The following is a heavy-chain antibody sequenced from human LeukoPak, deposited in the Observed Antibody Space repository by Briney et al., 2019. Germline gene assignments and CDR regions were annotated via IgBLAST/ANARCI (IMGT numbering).Heavy chain of an antibody. CDR2: IYGGGSGST. D-gene: IGHD1-14*01. V-gene: IGHV3-23*01. CDR3: AKDFTPDGIWDIDY. J-gene: IGHJ4*02. CDR1: GFTFSSYS. Sequence: GGSLRLSCAASGFTFSSYSMTWVRQAPGKGLEWVSGIYGGGSGSTFYAESVKGHFTISRDNSKNTLYLQMKSLRDEDTAIYYCAKDFTPDGIWDIDYWGRGTLITVSS.